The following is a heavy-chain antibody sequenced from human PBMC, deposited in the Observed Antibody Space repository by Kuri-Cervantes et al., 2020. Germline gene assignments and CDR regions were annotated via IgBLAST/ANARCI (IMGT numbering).Heavy chain of an antibody. Sequence: GGSLRLSCAASGFTLSSYAMHWVRQAPGKGLEWVAVISYDGSNKYYADSVKGRFTISRDNSKNTLYLQMNSLRAEDTAVYYCARDAFVVVPAAMGSYFDYWGQGTLVTVSS. CDR2: ISYDGSNK. CDR3: ARDAFVVVPAAMGSYFDY. J-gene: IGHJ4*02. V-gene: IGHV3-30-3*01. CDR1: GFTLSSYA. D-gene: IGHD2-2*01.